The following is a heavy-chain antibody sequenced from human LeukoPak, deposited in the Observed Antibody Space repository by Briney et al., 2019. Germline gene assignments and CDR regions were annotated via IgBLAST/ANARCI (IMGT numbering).Heavy chain of an antibody. CDR2: IYYSGST. CDR1: GGSISSGGYY. CDR3: ARALPLVAWFDP. Sequence: SETLSLTCTVSGGSISSGGYYWSWIRQHPGKGLEWIGYIYYSGSTYYNPSLKSRVTISVDTSKNQFSLKLSSVTAADTAVYYCARALPLVAWFDPWGQGTLVTVSS. J-gene: IGHJ5*02. V-gene: IGHV4-31*03.